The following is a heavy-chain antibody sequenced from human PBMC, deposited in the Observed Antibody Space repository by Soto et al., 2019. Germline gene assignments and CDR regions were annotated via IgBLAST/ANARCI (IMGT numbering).Heavy chain of an antibody. CDR3: ARRGPGTYFDY. Sequence: PGGSLRLSCAASGFTFSNYAMNWVRQAPGKGLEWVSGITQNGGSTYYADSVKGRFTISRDNSKNTLYLQMNSLRAEDTAVYYCARRGPGTYFDYWGQGTLVTVSS. CDR1: GFTFSNYA. D-gene: IGHD6-13*01. V-gene: IGHV3-23*01. CDR2: ITQNGGST. J-gene: IGHJ4*02.